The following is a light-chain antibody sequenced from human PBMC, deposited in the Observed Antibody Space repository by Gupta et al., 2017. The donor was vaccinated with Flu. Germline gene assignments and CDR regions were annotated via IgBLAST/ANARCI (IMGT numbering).Light chain of an antibody. CDR2: EVS. J-gene: IGKJ3*01. Sequence: ISCKSSQGLRHSDGKTYFYWYLQKAGQPPQVLIYEVSKRVPGVAERFSGGGSGTDFTLKISRVEAEDVGVFYSMQSLQFPFSFGPGTKVDLK. CDR3: MQSLQFPFS. V-gene: IGKV2D-29*01. CDR1: QGLRHSDGKTY.